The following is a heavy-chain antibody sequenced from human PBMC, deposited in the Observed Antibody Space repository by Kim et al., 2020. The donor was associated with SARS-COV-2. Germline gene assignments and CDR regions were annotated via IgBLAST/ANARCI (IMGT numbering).Heavy chain of an antibody. Sequence: ASVKVSCKASGYTFTNYGINWVRQAPGQGLEWMGWVNTNTGNPSYAQDFTGRFVFSLDTSVNTAYLEISSLKADDTAVYYCSRYSAPYYDNDGLRFYFFSISMDVWGQGTTVTVSS. CDR3: SRYSAPYYDNDGLRFYFFSISMDV. CDR2: VNTNTGNP. D-gene: IGHD3-16*01. V-gene: IGHV7-4-1*02. CDR1: GYTFTNYG. J-gene: IGHJ6*02.